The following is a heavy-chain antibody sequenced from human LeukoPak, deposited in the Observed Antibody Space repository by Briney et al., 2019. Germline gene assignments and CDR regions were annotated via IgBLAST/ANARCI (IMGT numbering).Heavy chain of an antibody. CDR1: GYTFTSYG. V-gene: IGHV1-18*01. CDR3: ATAVFTIFGVVQTFDY. J-gene: IGHJ4*02. D-gene: IGHD3-3*01. Sequence: GASVKVSCKASGYTFTSYGISWVRQAPGQGLQSLAWIRPFNRHPNYAQTLQRTLTITTDTSTSTAYMELRSLRSDVTAVYPCATAVFTIFGVVQTFDYPGQGPLVT. CDR2: IRPFNRHP.